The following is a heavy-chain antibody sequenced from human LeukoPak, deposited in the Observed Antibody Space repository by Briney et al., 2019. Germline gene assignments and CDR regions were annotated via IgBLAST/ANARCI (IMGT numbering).Heavy chain of an antibody. D-gene: IGHD4-23*01. CDR1: GYTFTSYD. V-gene: IGHV1-8*01. CDR3: AGVLHGGNPIVDWFDP. J-gene: IGHJ5*02. Sequence: ASVKVSCKASGYTFTSYDINWVRQATGQGLEWMGWMNPNSGNTGYAQKFQGRVTMTRNTSISTAYMELSSLRSEDTAVYYCAGVLHGGNPIVDWFDPWGQGTLVTVSS. CDR2: MNPNSGNT.